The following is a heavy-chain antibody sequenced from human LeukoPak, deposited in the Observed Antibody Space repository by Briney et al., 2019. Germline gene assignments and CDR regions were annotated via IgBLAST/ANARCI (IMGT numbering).Heavy chain of an antibody. D-gene: IGHD5-24*01. CDR1: GYTFTSQA. CDR3: ARDRDGYNSYFDY. J-gene: IGHJ4*02. V-gene: IGHV7-4-1*02. Sequence: GASVKVSCKASGYTFTSQAMNWVRQAPGQGLEWMGWINTNTGNPTYAQGFTGRFVFSLDTSVGTAYLQISSLKAEDTAVYYCARDRDGYNSYFDYWGRGTLVTVSS. CDR2: INTNTGNP.